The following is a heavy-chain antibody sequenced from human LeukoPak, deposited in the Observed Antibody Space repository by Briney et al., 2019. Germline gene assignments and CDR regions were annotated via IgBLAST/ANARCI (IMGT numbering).Heavy chain of an antibody. J-gene: IGHJ5*02. CDR2: IYYSGST. D-gene: IGHD6-13*01. CDR1: GGSISSYY. V-gene: IGHV4-59*01. CDR3: AQQLVPWDWFDP. Sequence: SETLSLTCTVSGGSISSYYWSWIRQPPGKGLEWIGYIYYSGSTNYNPSLKSRVTISVDTSKNQFSLKLSSVTAADTAAYYCAQQLVPWDWFDPWGQGTLVTVSS.